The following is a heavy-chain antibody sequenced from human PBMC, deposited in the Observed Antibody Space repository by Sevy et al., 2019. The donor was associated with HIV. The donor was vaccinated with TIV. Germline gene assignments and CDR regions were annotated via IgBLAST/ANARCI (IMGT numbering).Heavy chain of an antibody. D-gene: IGHD3-22*01. J-gene: IGHJ4*02. V-gene: IGHV4-4*07. Sequence: SETLSLTCSVSGDSINYYYWSWIRQPAEKGLEWIGRIYSSGNTDYNPSLKSRVTMSVDTSKNQFSLQVNSVTAADTAVYYCARSYYYDSSGHSFDYWGQGTLLTVSS. CDR3: ARSYYYDSSGHSFDY. CDR1: GDSINYYY. CDR2: IYSSGNT.